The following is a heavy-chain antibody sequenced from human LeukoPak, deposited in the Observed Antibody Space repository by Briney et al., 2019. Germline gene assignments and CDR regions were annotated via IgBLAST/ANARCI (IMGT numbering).Heavy chain of an antibody. CDR1: GLTFSGYS. J-gene: IGHJ4*02. V-gene: IGHV3-30*04. CDR2: IRNDGSVK. CDR3: ARGSGSGSFLIDN. Sequence: SGRSLRLSCAASGLTFSGYSMHCARQAPGKGLEWVAIIRNDGSVKYYVDSAKGRFTISRDNSENTLYLQMDSLRAEDTAVYFCARGSGSGSFLIDNWGQGTLVTVSS. D-gene: IGHD3-10*01.